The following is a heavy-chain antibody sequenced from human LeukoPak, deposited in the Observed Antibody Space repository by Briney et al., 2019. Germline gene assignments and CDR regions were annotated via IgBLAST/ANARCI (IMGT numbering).Heavy chain of an antibody. CDR3: ASSSSSGDFDY. CDR1: GFTFSSYW. V-gene: IGHV3-7*01. Sequence: GGSLRLSCAASGFTFSSYWMSWVRQAPGKGLEWVANIKQDGSEKYYVDSVKGRFTISRDNAKNSLYLQMNSLRAEDTAVYYCASSSSSGDFDYWGQGTLVTVSS. J-gene: IGHJ4*02. CDR2: IKQDGSEK. D-gene: IGHD6-6*01.